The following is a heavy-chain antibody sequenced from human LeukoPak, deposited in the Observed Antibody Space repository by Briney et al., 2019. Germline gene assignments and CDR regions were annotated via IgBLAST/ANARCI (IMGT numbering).Heavy chain of an antibody. Sequence: PGGSLRLSCAASGFTFESYAVNWVRQAPGKGLEWVSVIYSGGSTYYADSVKGRFTISRDNSKNTLYLQMNSLRAEDTAVYYCARDPASYAAMVTGFVDYWGQGTLVTVSS. J-gene: IGHJ4*02. CDR2: IYSGGST. CDR3: ARDPASYAAMVTGFVDY. CDR1: GFTFESYA. V-gene: IGHV3-53*01. D-gene: IGHD5-18*01.